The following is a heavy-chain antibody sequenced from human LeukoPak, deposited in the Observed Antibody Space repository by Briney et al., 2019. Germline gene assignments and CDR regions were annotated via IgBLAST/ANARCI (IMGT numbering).Heavy chain of an antibody. CDR2: INEDGSVQ. V-gene: IGHV3-7*03. Sequence: PGGSLRLSCAASGFIFSDYWMNWVRQVPGKGLQWVANINEDGSVQDYVASVRGRFFISRDNAKNSLYLQMNSLRAEDTAVYYCAKQVVVTALKSNYFDYWGQGTLVTVSS. CDR3: AKQVVVTALKSNYFDY. D-gene: IGHD2-21*02. J-gene: IGHJ4*02. CDR1: GFIFSDYW.